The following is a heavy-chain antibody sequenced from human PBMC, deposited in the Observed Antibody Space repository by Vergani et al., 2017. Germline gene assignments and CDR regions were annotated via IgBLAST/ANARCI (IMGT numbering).Heavy chain of an antibody. CDR2: IYPGDSDT. V-gene: IGHV5-51*03. CDR3: ATRGYYYGSGSPSYYYYMDV. J-gene: IGHJ6*03. CDR1: GYSFTSYW. D-gene: IGHD3-10*01. Sequence: EVQLVQSGAEVKKPGESLKISCKGSGYSFTSYWIGWVRQMPGKGLEWMGIIYPGDSDTRYSPSFQGQVTISAVKSISTAYLQWSSLKASDTAMYYCATRGYYYGSGSPSYYYYMDVWGKGTTVTVSS.